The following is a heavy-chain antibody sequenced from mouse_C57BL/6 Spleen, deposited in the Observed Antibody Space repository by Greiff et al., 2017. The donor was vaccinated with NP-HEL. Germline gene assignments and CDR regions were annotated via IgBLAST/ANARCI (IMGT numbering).Heavy chain of an antibody. CDR3: ARIDDYDGWFAY. D-gene: IGHD2-4*01. CDR2: ISYDGSN. CDR1: GYSITSGYY. V-gene: IGHV3-6*01. Sequence: ESGPGLVKPSQSLSLTCSVTGYSITSGYYWNWIRQFPGNKLEWMGYISYDGSNNYNPSLKNRISITRDTSKNQFFLKLNSVTTEDTATYYCARIDDYDGWFAYWGQGTLVTVSA. J-gene: IGHJ3*01.